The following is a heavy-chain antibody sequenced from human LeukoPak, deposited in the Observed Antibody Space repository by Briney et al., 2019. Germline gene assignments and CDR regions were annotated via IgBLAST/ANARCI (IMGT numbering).Heavy chain of an antibody. CDR2: IHTYNGRT. CDR1: GYTFTSYG. D-gene: IGHD1-14*01. V-gene: IGHV1-18*01. CDR3: ARPSTLNHPGAFGA. J-gene: IGHJ3*01. Sequence: ASVKVSFKASGYTFTSYGISWVRQAPGQGLEWMGWIHTYNGRTNYAQRFQGRVTMTTDTSTTTAYMELRSLRSDDTAVYYCARPSTLNHPGAFGAWGQGTMVTVSS.